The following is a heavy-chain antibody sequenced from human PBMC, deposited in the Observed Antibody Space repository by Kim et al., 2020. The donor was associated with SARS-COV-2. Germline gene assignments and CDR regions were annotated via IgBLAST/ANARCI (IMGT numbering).Heavy chain of an antibody. D-gene: IGHD4-17*01. J-gene: IGHJ4*02. CDR2: IIPILGIA. CDR1: GGTFSSYT. V-gene: IGHV1-69*04. CDR3: ARDVFYGGNQPGGNY. Sequence: SVKVSCKASGGTFSSYTISWVRQAPGQGLEWMGRIIPILGIANYAQKFQGRVTITADKSTSTAYMELSSLRSEDTAVYYCARDVFYGGNQPGGNYWGQGTLVTVSS.